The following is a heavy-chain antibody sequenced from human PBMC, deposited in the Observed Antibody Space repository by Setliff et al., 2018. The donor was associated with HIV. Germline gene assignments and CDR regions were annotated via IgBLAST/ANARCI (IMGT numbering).Heavy chain of an antibody. Sequence: PSETLSLTCTVSGGSISSGSYPWSWIRQPAGKGLEWIGRIYTSGRTNYNPSLKSRVTISVDTSKNQFSLKLSSVTAADTAVYYCARDGAKTSAFEIWGQGTVVTVSS. CDR1: GGSISSGSYP. D-gene: IGHD3-16*01. V-gene: IGHV4-61*02. CDR2: IYTSGRT. CDR3: ARDGAKTSAFEI. J-gene: IGHJ3*02.